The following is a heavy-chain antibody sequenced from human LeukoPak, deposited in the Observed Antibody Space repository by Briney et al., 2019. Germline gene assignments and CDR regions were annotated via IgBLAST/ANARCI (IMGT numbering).Heavy chain of an antibody. J-gene: IGHJ6*03. D-gene: IGHD2-2*01. Sequence: GGSLRLSCAASGLTFSNYWMSWVRQAPGKGLEWVANIKEDGSEKYYVDSVKGRFTISRDNAKKSLYLQMNSLRAEDTAVYYCAKGGRTSCLECYYYYMDVWGKGTTVTVSS. CDR2: IKEDGSEK. V-gene: IGHV3-7*01. CDR3: AKGGRTSCLECYYYYMDV. CDR1: GLTFSNYW.